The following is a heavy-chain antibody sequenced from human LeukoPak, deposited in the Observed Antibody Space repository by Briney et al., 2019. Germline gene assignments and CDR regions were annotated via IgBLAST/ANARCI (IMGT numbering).Heavy chain of an antibody. D-gene: IGHD3-9*01. CDR3: ASSSILRYFDWLFNGMDV. V-gene: IGHV1-69*06. CDR1: GGTFSSYA. Sequence: ASVKVSCKASGGTFSSYAISWVRQAPGQGLEWMGGIIPNFGTANYAQKFQGRVTITADKSTSTAYMELSSLRSEDTAVYYCASSSILRYFDWLFNGMDVWGKGTTVTVSS. J-gene: IGHJ6*04. CDR2: IIPNFGTA.